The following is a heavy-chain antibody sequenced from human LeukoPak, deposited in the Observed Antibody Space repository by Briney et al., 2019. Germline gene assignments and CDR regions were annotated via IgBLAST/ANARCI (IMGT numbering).Heavy chain of an antibody. CDR2: INPNSGGT. D-gene: IGHD3-22*01. CDR3: ARDLYYYDRSGYYYHGYFDY. J-gene: IGHJ4*02. Sequence: ASVKVSCKASGYTFTGYYMRWVRQAPGQGLEWMGWINPNSGGTNYAQKFQGRVTMTRDTSISTAYMELSRLRSDDTAVYYCARDLYYYDRSGYYYHGYFDYWGQGTLVTVSS. V-gene: IGHV1-2*02. CDR1: GYTFTGYY.